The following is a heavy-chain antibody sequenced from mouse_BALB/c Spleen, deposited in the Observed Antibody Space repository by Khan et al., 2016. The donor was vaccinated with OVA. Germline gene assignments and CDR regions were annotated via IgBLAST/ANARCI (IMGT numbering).Heavy chain of an antibody. CDR1: GITFSTYA. J-gene: IGHJ3*02. Sequence: EVNVVESGGGLVKPGGSLKLSCEVSGITFSTYAMSWVRQTPEKRLEWVASISSDGDYTFYLDSVKGRFTISRDNAKNTLYLEMDRLRSDDTAMFYCARSPYGNFGYWGQGTLVTVSA. D-gene: IGHD2-1*01. CDR3: ARSPYGNFGY. V-gene: IGHV5-9-3*01. CDR2: ISSDGDYT.